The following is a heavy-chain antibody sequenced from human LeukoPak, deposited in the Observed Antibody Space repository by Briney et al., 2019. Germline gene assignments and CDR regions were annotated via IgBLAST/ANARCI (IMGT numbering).Heavy chain of an antibody. V-gene: IGHV3-11*01. Sequence: GGSLRLSCAASGFTFSDYYMSWIRQAPGKGLEWVSYISSSGSTIYYADSVKGRFTISRDNAKNSLYLQMNSLRAEDTATYYCTRGLPATLLDYWGQGPLVTVFS. CDR3: TRGLPATLLDY. D-gene: IGHD2-2*01. J-gene: IGHJ4*02. CDR2: ISSSGSTI. CDR1: GFTFSDYY.